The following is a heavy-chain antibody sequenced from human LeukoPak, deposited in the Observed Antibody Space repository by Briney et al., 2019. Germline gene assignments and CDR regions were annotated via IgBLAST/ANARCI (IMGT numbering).Heavy chain of an antibody. CDR2: IHYSGST. Sequence: PSETLSLTCTVSGGSISSYYWSWIRQPPGKGLEWIGYIHYSGSTNYNPSLKSRVTISVDTSKNQFSLKLSSVTAADTAVYYCASYMTTVTTQGWFDPWGQGTLVTVSS. V-gene: IGHV4-59*01. J-gene: IGHJ5*02. CDR1: GGSISSYY. D-gene: IGHD4-17*01. CDR3: ASYMTTVTTQGWFDP.